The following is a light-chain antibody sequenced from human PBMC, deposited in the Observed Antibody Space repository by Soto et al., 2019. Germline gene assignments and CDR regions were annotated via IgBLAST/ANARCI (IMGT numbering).Light chain of an antibody. CDR2: GAS. Sequence: EIMMTQSPATLSVSQEERATSSCRASQSVSSNLAWYQQKPGQAPRLLIYGASTRATGIPARFSGSGSGTEFTLTISSLQSEDFAVYYCQQYNNWPRTFGQGTKVDI. CDR3: QQYNNWPRT. CDR1: QSVSSN. V-gene: IGKV3-15*01. J-gene: IGKJ1*01.